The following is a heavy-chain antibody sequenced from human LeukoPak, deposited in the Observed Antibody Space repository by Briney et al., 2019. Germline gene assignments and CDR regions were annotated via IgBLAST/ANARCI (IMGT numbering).Heavy chain of an antibody. D-gene: IGHD2-2*01. V-gene: IGHV4-39*07. CDR2: IYYSGST. CDR1: GGSISSSSYY. CDR3: ARARYCSSTSCHYYYYYYMDV. Sequence: SETLSLTCTVSGGSISSSSYYWGWIRQPPGKGLEWIGSIYYSGSTYYNPSLKSRVTISVDTSKNQFSLKLSSVTAADTAVYYCARARYCSSTSCHYYYYYYMDVWGKGTTVTVSS. J-gene: IGHJ6*03.